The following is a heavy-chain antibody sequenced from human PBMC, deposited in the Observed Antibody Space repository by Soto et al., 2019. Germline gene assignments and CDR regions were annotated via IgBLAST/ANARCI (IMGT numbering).Heavy chain of an antibody. CDR2: INPNSGGT. Sequence: VKVSCKASGYTFTGYYMHWVRQAPGQGLEWMGWINPNSGGTNYAQKFQGWVTMTRDTSISTAYMELSRLRSDDTAVYYCARATGYSYGYYYGMDVWGQGTTVTVSS. V-gene: IGHV1-2*04. CDR3: ARATGYSYGYYYGMDV. D-gene: IGHD5-18*01. CDR1: GYTFTGYY. J-gene: IGHJ6*02.